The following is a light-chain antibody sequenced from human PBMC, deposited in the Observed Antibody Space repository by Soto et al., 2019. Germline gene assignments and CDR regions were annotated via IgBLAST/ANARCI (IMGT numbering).Light chain of an antibody. CDR3: QQDYNLLT. CDR1: QSVSSSY. CDR2: GAS. J-gene: IGKJ3*01. Sequence: PGERVTLSCRASQSVSSSYLTWYQQKPGQAPRLLIYGASTRATSIPARFSGSGSGTDFTLTISSLQPEDFAVYYCQQDYNLLTFGPGTKVDIQ. V-gene: IGKV3D-7*01.